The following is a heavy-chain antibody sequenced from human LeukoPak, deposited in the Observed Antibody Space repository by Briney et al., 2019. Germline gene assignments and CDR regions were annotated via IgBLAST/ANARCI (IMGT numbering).Heavy chain of an antibody. D-gene: IGHD1-1*01. CDR3: ARFDWNGYGDY. J-gene: IGHJ4*02. V-gene: IGHV3-30*03. CDR2: ISYDGDNK. CDR1: GFTFSSYW. Sequence: GGSLRLSCAASGFTFSSYWMSWVRQAPGKGLEWVAIISYDGDNKYYVDSVKGRFTISRDNSKNTMYLQMNSLRSEDTAVYYCARFDWNGYGDYWGQGTLVTVSS.